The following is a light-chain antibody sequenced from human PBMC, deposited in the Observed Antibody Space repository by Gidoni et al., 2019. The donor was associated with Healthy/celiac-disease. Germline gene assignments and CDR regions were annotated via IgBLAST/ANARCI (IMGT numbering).Light chain of an antibody. CDR1: QSISSY. Sequence: DIPMTPSPSSLSASVGDRVTITCRASQSISSYLNWYQQKPGKAPKLLIYAASSLQSGVPSRFSGSGSGTDFTLTISSLQPEDFATYYCQQSYSTPRTFGQGTKVEIK. CDR3: QQSYSTPRT. CDR2: AAS. J-gene: IGKJ1*01. V-gene: IGKV1-39*01.